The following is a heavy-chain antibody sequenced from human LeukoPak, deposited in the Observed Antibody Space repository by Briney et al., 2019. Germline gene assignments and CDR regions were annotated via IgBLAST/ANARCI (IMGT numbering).Heavy chain of an antibody. J-gene: IGHJ6*02. Sequence: PGGSLRLSCAASGFTFSSYSMNWVRQAPGKGLEWVSSISSSSSYIYYADSVKGRFTISRDNAKNSLYLQMNSLRAEDTAVYYCARAYYYGSGSYFPYYYYGMDVWGQGTTVAVSS. CDR1: GFTFSSYS. D-gene: IGHD3-10*01. CDR2: ISSSSSYI. CDR3: ARAYYYGSGSYFPYYYYGMDV. V-gene: IGHV3-21*01.